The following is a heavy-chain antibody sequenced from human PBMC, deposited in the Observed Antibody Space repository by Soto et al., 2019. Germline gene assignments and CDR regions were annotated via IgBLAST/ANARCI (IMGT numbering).Heavy chain of an antibody. CDR3: ARIYFAGGYCFPSRRFYYGMDL. J-gene: IGHJ6*02. CDR2: IYWDDDK. V-gene: IGHV2-5*02. D-gene: IGHD2-8*02. CDR1: GFSLTTGGMG. Sequence: QITLKESGPPLVQPTQTLTLTCSCSGFSLTTGGMGVGWIRQPPGKALEWLALIYWDDDKGYSPSLKSRLTINKDHPKNQGVLTMTKGDPCETTTNYFARIYFAGGYCFPSRRFYYGMDLWGQGTTVTVSS.